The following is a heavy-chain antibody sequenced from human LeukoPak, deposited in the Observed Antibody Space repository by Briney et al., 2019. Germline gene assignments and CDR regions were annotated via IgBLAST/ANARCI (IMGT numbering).Heavy chain of an antibody. CDR1: GFSFTDYS. CDR3: ATEVATKMWINYYYMDV. Sequence: GESLRLSCAASGFSFTDYSMSWIRQAPGKGLEWVSYISKSGSTIYYADSVKGRFTISRDNAKKSLYLQMNSLRAEDTAVYYCATEVATKMWINYYYMDVWGKGTTVTVSS. J-gene: IGHJ6*03. D-gene: IGHD5-12*01. V-gene: IGHV3-11*04. CDR2: ISKSGSTI.